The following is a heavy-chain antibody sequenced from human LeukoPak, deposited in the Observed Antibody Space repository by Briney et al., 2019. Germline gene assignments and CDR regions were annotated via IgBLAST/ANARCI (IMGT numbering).Heavy chain of an antibody. CDR3: TGTHFHDNSGYSQFDY. Sequence: PGGSLRLSCAASGFTFSSYSMNWVRQASGKGLEWVGRIRSTVNDYATAYAASVKGRFTISRDDSKNTAYLQMNYLKAEDTAVYYCTGTHFHDNSGYSQFDYWGQGTLVTVSS. CDR2: IRSTVNDYAT. D-gene: IGHD3-22*01. CDR1: GFTFSSYS. J-gene: IGHJ4*02. V-gene: IGHV3-73*01.